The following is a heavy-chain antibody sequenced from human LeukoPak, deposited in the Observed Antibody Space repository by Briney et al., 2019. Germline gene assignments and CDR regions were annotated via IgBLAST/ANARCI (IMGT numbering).Heavy chain of an antibody. V-gene: IGHV3-49*04. CDR1: GFTFSSYS. CDR3: TRDGIPETNWSGYYVDF. CDR2: IRSKTHGGTT. D-gene: IGHD3-3*01. Sequence: GGSLRLSCAASGFTFSSYSMNWVRQAPGKGLEWVGFIRSKTHGGTTEYAASVKGRFSISRDDSKSIAYLQMNSLKTEDTAVYYCTRDGIPETNWSGYYVDFWGQGTLVTVSS. J-gene: IGHJ4*02.